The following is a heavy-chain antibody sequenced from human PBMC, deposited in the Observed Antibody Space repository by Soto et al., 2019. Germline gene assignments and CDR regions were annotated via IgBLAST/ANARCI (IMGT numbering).Heavy chain of an antibody. CDR2: IYYSGST. V-gene: IGHV4-59*01. Sequence: SETLSLTCTVSGGSISSYYWSWIRQPPGKGLEWIGYIYYSGSTNYNPSLKSRVTISVDTSKNQFSLKLSSVTAADTAVYYCARGRYYYYIDVWGKGTTVTVSS. CDR3: ARGRYYYYIDV. J-gene: IGHJ6*03. CDR1: GGSISSYY.